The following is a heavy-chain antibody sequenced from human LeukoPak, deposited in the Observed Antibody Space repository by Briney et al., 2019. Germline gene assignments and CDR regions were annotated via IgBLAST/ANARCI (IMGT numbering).Heavy chain of an antibody. J-gene: IGHJ6*02. CDR2: ISGSGGST. D-gene: IGHD6-13*01. CDR1: GFTFSSYA. CDR3: AKGGLDARGWYSSSWYNEDYHYGMDV. V-gene: IGHV3-23*01. Sequence: GGSLRLSCAASGFTFSSYAMSWVRQAPGKGLEWVSAISGSGGSTYSADSVKGRFTISRDNSKNTLYLQMNSLRAEDTAVYYCAKGGLDARGWYSSSWYNEDYHYGMDVWGQGTTVTVSS.